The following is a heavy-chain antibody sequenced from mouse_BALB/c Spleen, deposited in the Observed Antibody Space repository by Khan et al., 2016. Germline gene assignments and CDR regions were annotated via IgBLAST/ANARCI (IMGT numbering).Heavy chain of an antibody. CDR1: GFDFSRYW. Sequence: EVQLQESGGGLVHPGGSLKLSCAASGFDFSRYWMSWVRQAPGKGLEWIGEINPDSYTINYTPSLKDKFIISRDNANNTLYLQMSKVRSEDTALYYCASAGYYGYLAYWGQGTMVTVSA. V-gene: IGHV4-1*02. J-gene: IGHJ3*01. CDR3: ASAGYYGYLAY. D-gene: IGHD1-1*01. CDR2: INPDSYTI.